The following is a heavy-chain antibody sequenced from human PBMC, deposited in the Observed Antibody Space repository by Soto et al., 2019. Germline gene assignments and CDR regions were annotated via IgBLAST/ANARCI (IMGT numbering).Heavy chain of an antibody. D-gene: IGHD1-26*01. CDR2: ISYDGSNK. CDR3: ARDALTISQVGATTHPDY. J-gene: IGHJ4*02. Sequence: QVQLVESGGGVVQPGRSLRLSCAASGFTFSSYAMHWVRQAPGKGLEWVAVISYDGSNKYYADSVKGRFTISRDNSKNTLYLQMNSLRAEDTAVYYCARDALTISQVGATTHPDYWGQGTLVTVS. V-gene: IGHV3-30-3*01. CDR1: GFTFSSYA.